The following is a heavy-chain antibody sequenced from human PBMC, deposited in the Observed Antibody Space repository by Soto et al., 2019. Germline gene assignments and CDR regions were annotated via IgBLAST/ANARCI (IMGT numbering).Heavy chain of an antibody. CDR2: ISSSSSTI. D-gene: IGHD3-10*01. J-gene: IGHJ5*02. CDR3: ARDAPYGSGSVNWFDP. Sequence: EVQLVESGGGLVQPGGSLRLSCAASGFTFSTYSMNWVRQAPGKGLEWVSYISSSSSTIYYADSVKGRFTISRYNAKNSLYLQMNSLRDEDTAVYYCARDAPYGSGSVNWFDPWGQGTLVTVSS. CDR1: GFTFSTYS. V-gene: IGHV3-48*02.